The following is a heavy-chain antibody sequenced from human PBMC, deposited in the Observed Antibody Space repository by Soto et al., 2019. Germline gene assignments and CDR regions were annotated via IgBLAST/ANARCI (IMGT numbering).Heavy chain of an antibody. D-gene: IGHD3-10*01. V-gene: IGHV4-31*03. J-gene: IGHJ5*02. CDR3: ARDVTMVRGVIIANWFDP. CDR1: GGSISSGGYY. CDR2: IYYSGST. Sequence: QVQLQESGPGLVKPSQTLSLTCTVSGGSISSGGYYWSWIRQHPGKGLEWIGYIYYSGSTYYNPSLKSRVTISVDTSKNPFSLKLSSVTAADTAVYYCARDVTMVRGVIIANWFDPWGQGTLVTVSS.